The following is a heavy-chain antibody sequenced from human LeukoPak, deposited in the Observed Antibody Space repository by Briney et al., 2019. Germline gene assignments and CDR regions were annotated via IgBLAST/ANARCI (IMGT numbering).Heavy chain of an antibody. D-gene: IGHD5-24*01. Sequence: GGSLRLSCAVSGFTVSSNYISWVRQAPGKGLEWVSVIYAGGTTFYADSVKGRFTISRDNSKNTLYLQMNSLRDDDTAVYYCARDRGDGYNYYYYYMDVWGKGTTVTISS. J-gene: IGHJ6*03. CDR2: IYAGGTT. CDR1: GFTVSSNY. CDR3: ARDRGDGYNYYYYYMDV. V-gene: IGHV3-53*01.